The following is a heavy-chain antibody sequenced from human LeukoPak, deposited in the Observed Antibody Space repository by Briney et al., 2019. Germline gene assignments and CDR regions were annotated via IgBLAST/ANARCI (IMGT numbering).Heavy chain of an antibody. V-gene: IGHV4-4*08. CDR1: GGSITGYH. J-gene: IGHJ3*01. CDR2: IYRSETT. CDR3: ARRNDFDV. Sequence: SETLSLTCTVSGGSITGYHWSWIRQPPGEGLEWIGYIYRSETTEYKPSLKSRVTISADTSKNQFSLKLTSVTAADTAIYYCARRNDFDVWGQGTMVTVSS.